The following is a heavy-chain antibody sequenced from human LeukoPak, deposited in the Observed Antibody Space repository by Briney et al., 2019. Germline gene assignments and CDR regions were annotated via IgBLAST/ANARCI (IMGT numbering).Heavy chain of an antibody. Sequence: PGGSLRLSCAASGFTFSNYAMNWVRQASGKGLEWVSAVSGSGGSTSYADSVKGRFTISRDNSTNTLYLQVNSLRAEDTAVYYCARLLLAAGTRYFDYWGQGTLVTVSS. V-gene: IGHV3-23*01. CDR1: GFTFSNYA. D-gene: IGHD6-13*01. CDR2: VSGSGGST. J-gene: IGHJ4*02. CDR3: ARLLLAAGTRYFDY.